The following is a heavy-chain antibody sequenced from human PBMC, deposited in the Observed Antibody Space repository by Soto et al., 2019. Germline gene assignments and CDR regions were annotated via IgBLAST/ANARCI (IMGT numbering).Heavy chain of an antibody. D-gene: IGHD5-12*01. Sequence: QVQLVQSGAEVKKPGSSVKVSCKASGGTFSSYAISWVRQAPGQGLEWRGGISPIFGTANYAQKFQGRVTITADKSTSTAYMELSSLRSEDTAVYYCATGRSGYSGYETYYYYGMDVWGQGTTVTVSS. CDR2: ISPIFGTA. J-gene: IGHJ6*02. CDR3: ATGRSGYSGYETYYYYGMDV. CDR1: GGTFSSYA. V-gene: IGHV1-69*06.